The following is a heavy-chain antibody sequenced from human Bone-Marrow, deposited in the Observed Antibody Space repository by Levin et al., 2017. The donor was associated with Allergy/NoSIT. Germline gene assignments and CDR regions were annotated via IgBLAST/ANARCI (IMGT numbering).Heavy chain of an antibody. CDR1: GFTVSSNW. V-gene: IGHV3-74*01. CDR3: ANEYCTRSGCYSFDS. J-gene: IGHJ4*02. CDR2: IQGDGSST. Sequence: HTGGSLRLSCAASGFTVSSNWMHWVRQAPGKGLEWVSRIQGDGSSTSYADPVKGRFTISRDNAKNTLYLQMNSLRTEDTAVYYCANEYCTRSGCYSFDSWGRGTLVTVSS. D-gene: IGHD2/OR15-2a*01.